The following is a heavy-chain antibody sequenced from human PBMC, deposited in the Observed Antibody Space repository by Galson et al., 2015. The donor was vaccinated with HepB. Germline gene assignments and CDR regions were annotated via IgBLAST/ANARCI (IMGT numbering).Heavy chain of an antibody. Sequence: SLRLSCAASGFTFSSYAMHWVRQAPGKGLEWVAVISYDGSNKYYADSVKGRFTISRDNSKNTLYLQMNSLRAEDTAVYYCARPVRGVIGSGYYFDYWGQGTLVTVSS. V-gene: IGHV3-30*04. CDR3: ARPVRGVIGSGYYFDY. J-gene: IGHJ4*02. CDR2: ISYDGSNK. CDR1: GFTFSSYA. D-gene: IGHD3-10*01.